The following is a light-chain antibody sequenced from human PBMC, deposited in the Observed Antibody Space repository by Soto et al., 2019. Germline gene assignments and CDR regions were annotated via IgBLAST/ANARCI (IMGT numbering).Light chain of an antibody. Sequence: DIQMTQSPSTLSESAGDRVTITCRASQSISSWLAWYQQKPGTAPKLLIYKASTLQSGVPSRFSGSGSGTEFTLTISSLQPDDFATYYCQQYSDNWTFGQGTKVEIK. CDR1: QSISSW. CDR3: QQYSDNWT. J-gene: IGKJ1*01. V-gene: IGKV1-5*03. CDR2: KAS.